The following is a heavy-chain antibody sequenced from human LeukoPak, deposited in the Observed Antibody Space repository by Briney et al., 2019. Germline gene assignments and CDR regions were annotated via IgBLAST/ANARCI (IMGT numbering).Heavy chain of an antibody. Sequence: GGSLRLSCAASGFTFSSYWMSWVRQAPGKGLEWVSSISSSSYIYYADSVKGRFTISRDNAKNSLYLQMNSLRAEDTAVYYCARTYGSGSLDYGGQGTLVTVSS. D-gene: IGHD2-15*01. J-gene: IGHJ4*02. CDR1: GFTFSSYW. V-gene: IGHV3-21*01. CDR3: ARTYGSGSLDY. CDR2: ISSSSYI.